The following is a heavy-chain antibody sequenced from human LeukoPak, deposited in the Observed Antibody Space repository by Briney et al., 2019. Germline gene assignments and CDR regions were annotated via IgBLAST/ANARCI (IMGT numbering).Heavy chain of an antibody. D-gene: IGHD4-17*01. CDR1: EYALIELS. J-gene: IGHJ4*02. CDR3: LTSHGDTLPDF. Sequence: ASVKVSCKVSEYALIELSMHWVRQAPGKGLEWMGGFDAEDGETIFAPKFQDRITLTADTSADTGYMEMGSLKSDDTAVYSCLTSHGDTLPDFWGQGTLVTVSS. V-gene: IGHV1-24*01. CDR2: FDAEDGET.